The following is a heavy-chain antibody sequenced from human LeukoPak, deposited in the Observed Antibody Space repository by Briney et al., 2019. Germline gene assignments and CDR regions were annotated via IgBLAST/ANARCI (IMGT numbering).Heavy chain of an antibody. CDR1: GGTFSSYV. V-gene: IGHV1-69*13. J-gene: IGHJ3*02. D-gene: IGHD6-13*01. Sequence: SVKVSCKASGGTFSSYVISWVRQAPGQGLEWMGGIIPIFGTANYAQKFQGRVTITADESTSTAYMELSSLRSEDTAVHYCARGPLGAAAAGTKAFDIWGQGTMVTVSS. CDR3: ARGPLGAAAAGTKAFDI. CDR2: IIPIFGTA.